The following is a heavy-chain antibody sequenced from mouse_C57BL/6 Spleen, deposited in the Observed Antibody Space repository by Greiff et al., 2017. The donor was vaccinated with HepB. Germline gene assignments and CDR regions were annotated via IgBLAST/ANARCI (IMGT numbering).Heavy chain of an antibody. CDR3: TRGVIYYDYLDAMDY. CDR2: ISSGGDYI. D-gene: IGHD2-4*01. CDR1: GFTFSSYA. V-gene: IGHV5-9-1*02. Sequence: EVKLVESGEGLVKPGGSLKLSCAASGFTFSSYAMSWVRQTPEKRLEWVAYISSGGDYIYYADTVNGRFTISRDNARNTLYLQMSSLKSEDTAMYYCTRGVIYYDYLDAMDYWGQGTSVTVSS. J-gene: IGHJ4*01.